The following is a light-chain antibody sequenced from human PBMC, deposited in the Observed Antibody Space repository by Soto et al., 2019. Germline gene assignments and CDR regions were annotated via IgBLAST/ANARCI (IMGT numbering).Light chain of an antibody. CDR3: SSFTSSRTLEV. J-gene: IGLJ1*01. V-gene: IGLV2-14*01. CDR2: EVN. Sequence: QSALTQPASVSGSPGQSITISCTGTRSDVGGYNYVSWYQQHPGKAPTLMLYEVNNRPSGVSDRFSGSKSGNTASLTISGLQAEDEADYYCSSFTSSRTLEVFRTGTKVTVL. CDR1: RSDVGGYNY.